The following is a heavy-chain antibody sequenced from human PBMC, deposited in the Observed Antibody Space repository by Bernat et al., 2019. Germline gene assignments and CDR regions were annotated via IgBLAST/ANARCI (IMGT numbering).Heavy chain of an antibody. J-gene: IGHJ4*02. V-gene: IGHV3-73*02. CDR1: GLTSSGSA. CDR2: MRSKANSYAT. CDR3: PSILAGRYGHTGVPDY. Sequence: EVQLVESGGGLGQPGGSRKLSGAAPGLTSSGSAMHWVRQASGKGLEWVGRMRSKANSYATAYAASVKGRSTISRDDSKNTAYLQMNSLKTEVTAVYSCPSILAGRYGHTGVPDYWGQGTLVTVSS. D-gene: IGHD3-9*01.